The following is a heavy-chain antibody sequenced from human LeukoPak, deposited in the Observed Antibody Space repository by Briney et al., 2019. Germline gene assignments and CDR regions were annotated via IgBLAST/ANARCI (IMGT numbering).Heavy chain of an antibody. CDR2: ISSSSSYI. CDR1: GFTFSTYS. Sequence: SGGSLRLSCAASGFTFSTYSMNWVRQAPGKGLEWVSSISSSSSYIYYADSVKGRFTISRDNAKNSLYLQMNSLRAKDTAVYYCARGIYYDSSGYLGPDWFDPWGQGTLVTVSS. J-gene: IGHJ5*02. CDR3: ARGIYYDSSGYLGPDWFDP. D-gene: IGHD3-22*01. V-gene: IGHV3-21*01.